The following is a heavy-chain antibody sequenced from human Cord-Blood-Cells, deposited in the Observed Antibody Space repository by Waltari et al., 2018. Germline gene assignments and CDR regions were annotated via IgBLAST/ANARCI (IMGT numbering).Heavy chain of an antibody. D-gene: IGHD6-13*01. CDR3: AREGAADSLDD. CDR2: IYYSGRT. J-gene: IGHJ4*02. CDR1: GGSISSHY. V-gene: IGHV4-59*11. Sequence: QVQLQESGPGLVKPSETLSLTCTVSGGSISSHYWSWIRQPPGKGLEWIGYIYYSGRTNYNPSLKSRVTITVETSKDQFSLELSSGTAADTAVYYCAREGAADSLDDWGQGTLVTVSS.